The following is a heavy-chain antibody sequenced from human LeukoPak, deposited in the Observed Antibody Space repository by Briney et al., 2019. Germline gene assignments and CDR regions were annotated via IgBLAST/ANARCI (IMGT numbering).Heavy chain of an antibody. D-gene: IGHD3-3*01. V-gene: IGHV1-2*02. CDR1: GYSLTGHY. J-gene: IGHJ4*02. CDR3: ASERSDTYQIDY. Sequence: ASVTVSCKASGYSLTGHYMHWVRQAPGQGLEWMGCINSNTGGTNYAQKFQDRVTMTRDTSINTAYMELSSLRYDDTALYYCASERSDTYQIDYWGQGTLVTVSS. CDR2: INSNTGGT.